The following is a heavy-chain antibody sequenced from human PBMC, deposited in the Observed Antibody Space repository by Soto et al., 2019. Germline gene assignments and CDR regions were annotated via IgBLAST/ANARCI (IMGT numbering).Heavy chain of an antibody. Sequence: ASVKVSCKASGYTFTSYGISWVRQAPGQGLGWMGWTSAYNGNTNYAQKLQGRVTMTTDTSTSTAYMELRSLRSDDTAVYYCAREELEPFYYYYGMDVWGQGTTVTVSS. D-gene: IGHD1-1*01. CDR2: TSAYNGNT. J-gene: IGHJ6*02. CDR1: GYTFTSYG. CDR3: AREELEPFYYYYGMDV. V-gene: IGHV1-18*04.